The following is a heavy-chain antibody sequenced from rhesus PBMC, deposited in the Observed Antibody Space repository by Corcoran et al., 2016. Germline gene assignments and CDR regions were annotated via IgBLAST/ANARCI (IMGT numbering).Heavy chain of an antibody. V-gene: IGHV2S1*01. J-gene: IGHJ4*01. CDR1: GFSLSTSGLG. CDR3: ARRDVWNNGSIDY. Sequence: QVTLKESGPALVKHTQTLTLTCTFSGFSLSTSGLGITWIRQPPGKALEWLASVYWDDDKGYTTSLKRRLTISKDTSKNQVVLTMTNIDPVDTATYYCARRDVWNNGSIDYLGQGVLVTVSS. CDR2: VYWDDDK. D-gene: IGHD1-20*01.